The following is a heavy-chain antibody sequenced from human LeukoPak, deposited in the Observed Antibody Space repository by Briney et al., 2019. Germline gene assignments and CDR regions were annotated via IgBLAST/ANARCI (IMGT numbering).Heavy chain of an antibody. D-gene: IGHD6-13*01. CDR3: AKDPRGYNSTWQMDY. CDR2: ISSSGSTI. Sequence: PGGSLRLSCAASGFTFSDYYISWIRQAPGKGLEWVSYISSSGSTIYYADSVKGRFTISRDNAKNSLYLQMNSLRAEDTAVYYCAKDPRGYNSTWQMDYWGQGTLVTVSS. J-gene: IGHJ4*02. V-gene: IGHV3-11*01. CDR1: GFTFSDYY.